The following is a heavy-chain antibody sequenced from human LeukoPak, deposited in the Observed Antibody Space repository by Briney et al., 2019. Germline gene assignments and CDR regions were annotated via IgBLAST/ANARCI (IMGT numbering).Heavy chain of an antibody. D-gene: IGHD3-16*02. V-gene: IGHV4-59*01. CDR3: ARARLGELSLVDY. CDR2: IYYSGST. J-gene: IGHJ4*02. CDR1: GGSIASYY. Sequence: KSSETLSLTCTVSGGSIASYYWSGIRQPPGKGLEWIGYIYYSGSTNYNPSLKSRVTISVDTSKNQFSLKLSSVTAADTAVYYCARARLGELSLVDYWGQGTLVTVSS.